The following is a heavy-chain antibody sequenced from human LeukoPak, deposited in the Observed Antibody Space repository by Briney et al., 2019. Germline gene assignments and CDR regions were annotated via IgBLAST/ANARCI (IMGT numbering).Heavy chain of an antibody. CDR2: IYSGGST. D-gene: IGHD3-22*01. V-gene: IGHV3-53*01. CDR1: GFTVSSNY. Sequence: PGESLRLSCAASGFTVSSNYMTWVRQAPGKGLEWVSVIYSGGSTYYADSVKGRFTISRDNSKNTLYLQMNSLRAEDTAVYYGARGTSSGYFQLYFDYWGQGTLVTVSS. J-gene: IGHJ4*02. CDR3: ARGTSSGYFQLYFDY.